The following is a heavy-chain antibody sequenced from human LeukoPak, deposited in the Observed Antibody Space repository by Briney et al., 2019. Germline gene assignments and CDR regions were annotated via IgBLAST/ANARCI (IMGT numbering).Heavy chain of an antibody. D-gene: IGHD6-13*01. J-gene: IGHJ4*02. CDR1: GGSISSYY. CDR2: IYYSGST. Sequence: ASETLSLTCTVSGGSISSYYWSWIRQPPGKGLEWIGYIYYSGSTNYNPSLKSRVTISVDTSKNQFSLKLSSVTAADTAVYYCARAAAGTHYFDYWGLGTLVTVSS. V-gene: IGHV4-59*01. CDR3: ARAAAGTHYFDY.